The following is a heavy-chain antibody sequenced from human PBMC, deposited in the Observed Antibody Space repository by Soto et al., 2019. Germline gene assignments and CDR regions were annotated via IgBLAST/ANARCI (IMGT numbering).Heavy chain of an antibody. J-gene: IGHJ4*02. Sequence: GGSLRLSCAASGFTFSRNAMSWVRQAPGKGLEWVSGISWNSGSIGYADSVKGRFTISRDNAKNSLYLQMNSLRAEDTALYYCAKGGGAVVDFDYWGQGTLVTVSS. CDR3: AKGGGAVVDFDY. D-gene: IGHD2-15*01. CDR1: GFTFSRNA. V-gene: IGHV3-9*01. CDR2: ISWNSGSI.